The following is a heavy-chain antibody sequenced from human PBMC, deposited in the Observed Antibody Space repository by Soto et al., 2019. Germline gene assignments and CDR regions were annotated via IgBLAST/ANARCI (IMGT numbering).Heavy chain of an antibody. CDR2: VSSSGNT. D-gene: IGHD3-9*01. CDR1: GDSLGNYY. Sequence: QVQLQESGPGLVKPSETLSLTCTVSGDSLGNYYWFWIRQPGGKGLEWIGRVSSSGNTNANPTLNSRVTMSIDTSKNQFSLRLRSVTAADTAVYYCAREDYEILTGSYAMDVWGQGTTVTVSS. J-gene: IGHJ6*02. CDR3: AREDYEILTGSYAMDV. V-gene: IGHV4-4*07.